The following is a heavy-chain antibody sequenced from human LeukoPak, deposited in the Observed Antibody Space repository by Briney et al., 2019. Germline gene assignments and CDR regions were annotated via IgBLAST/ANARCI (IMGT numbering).Heavy chain of an antibody. CDR1: GFTFSPYA. V-gene: IGHV3-30*04. CDR2: ISYDGSDT. D-gene: IGHD1-1*01. J-gene: IGHJ4*02. Sequence: GRSLRLSCAASGFTFSPYAMHWVRQAPGKGLEWVAVISYDGSDTYYADSVKGRFTISRDNSKNTVYLQTSSLRTEDTSVYYCARGKQLVSDYWGQGTLVTVSS. CDR3: ARGKQLVSDY.